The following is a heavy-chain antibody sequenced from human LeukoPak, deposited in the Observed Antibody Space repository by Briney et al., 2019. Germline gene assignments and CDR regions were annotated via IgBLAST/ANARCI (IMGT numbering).Heavy chain of an antibody. V-gene: IGHV1-18*01. Sequence: ASVKVSCKASGYTFTSYGISWVRQAPGQGLEWMGWISAYNGNTNYAQKLQGRVTMTTDTSTSTAYMELRSLRSDDTAVYYCARDGSGDTFGGVDVGFDYWGQGTLVTVSS. J-gene: IGHJ4*02. CDR1: GYTFTSYG. D-gene: IGHD3-16*01. CDR3: ARDGSGDTFGGVDVGFDY. CDR2: ISAYNGNT.